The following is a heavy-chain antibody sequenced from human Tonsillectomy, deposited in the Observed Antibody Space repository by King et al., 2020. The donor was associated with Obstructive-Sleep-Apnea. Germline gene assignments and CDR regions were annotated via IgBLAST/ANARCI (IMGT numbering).Heavy chain of an antibody. Sequence: QLQESGPGLVKPSETLSLTCTVSGGSISSYYWSWIRQPPGKGLEWIGYIYYSGNTNYNPSLKSRVTISVDTSKNQFSLKLSSVTAADTAVYYCARGISVGYCSSTSCLNWFDPWGQGTLVTVSS. CDR2: IYYSGNT. V-gene: IGHV4-59*08. CDR3: ARGISVGYCSSTSCLNWFDP. D-gene: IGHD2-2*01. CDR1: GGSISSYY. J-gene: IGHJ5*02.